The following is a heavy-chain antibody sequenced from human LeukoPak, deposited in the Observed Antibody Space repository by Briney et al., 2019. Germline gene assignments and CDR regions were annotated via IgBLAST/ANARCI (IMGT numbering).Heavy chain of an antibody. CDR1: GYTFTSYG. J-gene: IGHJ3*02. V-gene: IGHV1-18*04. CDR2: ISAYNGNT. Sequence: ASVKVSCKASGYTFTSYGISWVRQAPGQGLEWMGWISAYNGNTNYAQKLQGRVTMTTDTSTSTAYMELRSLKSDDTAAYYCARVQYSSVWYNDAFDIWGQGTMVTVSS. CDR3: ARVQYSSVWYNDAFDI. D-gene: IGHD6-19*01.